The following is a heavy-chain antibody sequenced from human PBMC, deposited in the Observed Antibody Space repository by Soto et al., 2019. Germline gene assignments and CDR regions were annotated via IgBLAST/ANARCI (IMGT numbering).Heavy chain of an antibody. CDR3: ARDGYYDFWSAKYYFDY. CDR2: IYHSGST. V-gene: IGHV4-38-2*02. D-gene: IGHD3-3*01. J-gene: IGHJ4*02. CDR1: CYSISSGYY. Sequence: PSETLSLTCAVSCYSISSGYYWGWIRQPPGKGLEWIGSIYHSGSTYYNPSLKSRVTISVDTSKNQFSLKLSSVTAADTAVYYCARDGYYDFWSAKYYFDYWGQGTLVTVSS.